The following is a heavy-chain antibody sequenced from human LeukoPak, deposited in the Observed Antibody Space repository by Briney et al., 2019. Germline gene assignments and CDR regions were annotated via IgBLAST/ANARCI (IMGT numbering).Heavy chain of an antibody. CDR3: ASLGYSSGWYYFDY. Sequence: GGSLRLSCAASGFTFSSYWMSWVHQAPGKGLEWVANIKQDGSEKYYVDSVKGRFTISRDNAKNSLYLQMNSLRAEDTAVYYCASLGYSSGWYYFDYWGQGTLVTVSS. V-gene: IGHV3-7*01. J-gene: IGHJ4*02. D-gene: IGHD6-19*01. CDR2: IKQDGSEK. CDR1: GFTFSSYW.